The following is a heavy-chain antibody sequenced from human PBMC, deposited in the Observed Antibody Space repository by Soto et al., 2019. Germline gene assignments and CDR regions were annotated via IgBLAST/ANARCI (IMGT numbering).Heavy chain of an antibody. Sequence: EVQLVESGGDLVQPGGSLRLSCAVYAFTFSNYWMTWVRQAPGKGLEWVANIKEDGSERYYVDSVRGRFTISRDNANNLLYLQMNSLRVEDTAVYFCARVLLELRKGYFDLWGRGTLVTVSS. V-gene: IGHV3-7*01. CDR1: AFTFSNYW. J-gene: IGHJ2*01. CDR3: ARVLLELRKGYFDL. D-gene: IGHD2-15*01. CDR2: IKEDGSER.